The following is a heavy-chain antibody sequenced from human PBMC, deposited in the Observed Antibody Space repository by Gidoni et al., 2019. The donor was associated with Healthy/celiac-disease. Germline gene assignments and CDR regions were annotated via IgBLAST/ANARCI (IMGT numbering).Heavy chain of an antibody. CDR3: ARSERHIVVVTATEAFDI. V-gene: IGHV4-30-4*01. CDR1: GGSISSGDYN. CDR2: IYYSGST. J-gene: IGHJ3*02. D-gene: IGHD2-21*02. Sequence: QVQLQESGPGLVKPAQTLSLTCTVSGGSISSGDYNWSWIRQPPGKGLEWIGYIYYSGSTSYIPSLQSRVPISVDTSKNLFSLKLSSVTAADTPVYYCARSERHIVVVTATEAFDIWGQGTMVTVSS.